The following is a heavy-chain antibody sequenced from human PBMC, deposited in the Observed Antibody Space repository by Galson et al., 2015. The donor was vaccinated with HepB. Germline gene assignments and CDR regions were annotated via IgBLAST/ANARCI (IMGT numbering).Heavy chain of an antibody. CDR1: GGTFSSYA. V-gene: IGHV1-69*10. J-gene: IGHJ2*01. D-gene: IGHD4-23*01. CDR2: IIPIFGIA. Sequence: SVKVSCKASGGTFSSYAISWVRRAPGQGLEWMGGIIPIFGIANYAQKFQGRVTITADKSTSTAYMELSSLRSEDTAVYYCATTPTEDLDPDYGGNSLYWYFDLWGRGTLVTVSS. CDR3: ATTPTEDLDPDYGGNSLYWYFDL.